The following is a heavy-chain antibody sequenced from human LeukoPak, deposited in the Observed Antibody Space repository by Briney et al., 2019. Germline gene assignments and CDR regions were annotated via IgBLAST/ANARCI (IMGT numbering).Heavy chain of an antibody. J-gene: IGHJ4*02. Sequence: PGGSLRLSCAASGFTFSSYSMNWVRQAPGKGLEWVSSIGSSSSYIYYADSVKGRFTISRDNAKNSLYLQMNSLRAEDTAVYYCARNYDFWSGYSGIDYWGQGTLVTVSS. CDR3: ARNYDFWSGYSGIDY. CDR2: IGSSSSYI. D-gene: IGHD3-3*01. V-gene: IGHV3-21*01. CDR1: GFTFSSYS.